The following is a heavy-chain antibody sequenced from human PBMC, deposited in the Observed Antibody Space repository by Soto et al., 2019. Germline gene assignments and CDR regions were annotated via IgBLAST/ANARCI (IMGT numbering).Heavy chain of an antibody. D-gene: IGHD3-22*01. CDR1: GGTFSSYA. Sequence: QVQLVQSGAEVKKPGSSVKVSCKASGGTFSSYAISWVRQAPGQGLEWMGGIIPIFGTANYAQKFQGRVTITEDETTSTAYMEVSSLRSQDTAVYYFSREEGYYYEPGAWFDPWGQGTLVTVSS. J-gene: IGHJ5*02. V-gene: IGHV1-69*01. CDR2: IIPIFGTA. CDR3: SREEGYYYEPGAWFDP.